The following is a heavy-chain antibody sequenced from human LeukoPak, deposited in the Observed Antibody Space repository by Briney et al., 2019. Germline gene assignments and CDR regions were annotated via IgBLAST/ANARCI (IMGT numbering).Heavy chain of an antibody. Sequence: SETLSLTCAVYGGSFSGYYWSWIRQPPGKGLEWIGEINHSGSTNYNPSLKSRVTISVGTSKNQFSLKLSSVTAADTAVYYCARGMGAITRGYYMDVWGQGTTVTVSS. CDR3: ARGMGAITRGYYMDV. CDR1: GGSFSGYY. J-gene: IGHJ6*03. CDR2: INHSGST. D-gene: IGHD1-26*01. V-gene: IGHV4-34*01.